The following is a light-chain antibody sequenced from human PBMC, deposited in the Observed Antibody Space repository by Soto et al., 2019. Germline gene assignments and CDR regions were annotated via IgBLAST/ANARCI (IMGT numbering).Light chain of an antibody. CDR1: QGVSRSY. Sequence: EIVLTQSPGTLSLFPGERATLFCRASQGVSRSYFAWYQQKPGQAPRLLIYAASSRATGVPDRFSGSGSGTDFTLTISRLEPEDFAVYYFQQYGSSLWTLGQGTKVEIK. CDR3: QQYGSSLWT. J-gene: IGKJ1*01. V-gene: IGKV3-20*01. CDR2: AAS.